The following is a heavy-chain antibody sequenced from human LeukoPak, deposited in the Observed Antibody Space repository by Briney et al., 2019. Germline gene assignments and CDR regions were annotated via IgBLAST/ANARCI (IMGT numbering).Heavy chain of an antibody. D-gene: IGHD5-12*01. CDR3: AKQHYDVYYYYAMGV. V-gene: IGHV3-23*01. Sequence: GGSLRLSCEASGFTFSTYGMSWVRQAPGKGLEWVSGISDSGGSTFYADSVKGRFTISRDNSKNTLYLQMSSLRAEDTAVYYCAKQHYDVYYYYAMGVWGQGTTVTVSS. J-gene: IGHJ6*02. CDR2: ISDSGGST. CDR1: GFTFSTYG.